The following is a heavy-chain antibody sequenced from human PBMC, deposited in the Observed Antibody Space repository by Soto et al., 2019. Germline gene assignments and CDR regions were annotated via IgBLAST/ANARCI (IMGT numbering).Heavy chain of an antibody. CDR1: GFTFTSSA. CDR3: AADLPYYDSSGYRGGNWFDP. D-gene: IGHD3-22*01. V-gene: IGHV1-58*01. J-gene: IGHJ5*02. CDR2: IVVGSGNT. Sequence: SVKVSCKASGFTFTSSAVQWVRQARGERIEWIGWIVVGSGNTNYAQKFQERVTITRDMSTSTAYMELSSLRSEDTAVYYCAADLPYYDSSGYRGGNWFDPWGQGTLVTVSS.